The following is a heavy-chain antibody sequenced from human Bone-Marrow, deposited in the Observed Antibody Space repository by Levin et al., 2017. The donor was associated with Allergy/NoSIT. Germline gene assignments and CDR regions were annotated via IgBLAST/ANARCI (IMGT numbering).Heavy chain of an antibody. Sequence: SQTLSLPCTVSGGSIRNSYWSWIRLPPGKGLEWIGYIHNSGITNYNPSLKSRVTTSLDTSKNQFSLSLNSVTAADTAVYYCARVMRTSGSRHYYYYMDVWGKGTTVTVS. V-gene: IGHV4-59*01. CDR1: GGSIRNSY. J-gene: IGHJ6*03. CDR2: IHNSGIT. CDR3: ARVMRTSGSRHYYYYMDV. D-gene: IGHD1-1*01.